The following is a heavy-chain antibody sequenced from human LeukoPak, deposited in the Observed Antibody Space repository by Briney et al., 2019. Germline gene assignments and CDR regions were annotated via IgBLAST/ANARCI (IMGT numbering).Heavy chain of an antibody. V-gene: IGHV3-30*04. J-gene: IGHJ4*02. CDR2: ISYDGSNK. Sequence: GRSLRLSCAASGFTFSSYALHWVRQAPGKGLEWVGVISYDGSNKYYADSVKGRFTISRDNSQNTLYLQMNSLRAEDTAVYYCARAFGSYYEMDDYWGQGTLVTVSS. CDR3: ARAFGSYYEMDDY. D-gene: IGHD1-26*01. CDR1: GFTFSSYA.